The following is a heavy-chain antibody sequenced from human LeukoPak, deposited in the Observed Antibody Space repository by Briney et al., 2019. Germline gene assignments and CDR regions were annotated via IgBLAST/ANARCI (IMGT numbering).Heavy chain of an antibody. CDR1: GFTFSSYA. CDR2: ISGSGGST. Sequence: GGSLRLSCAAPGFTFSSYAMSWVRQAPGKGLEWVSAISGSGGSTYYADSVKGRFTISRDNSKNTLYLQMNSLRAEDTAVYYCAKVVYGDSGYYYGMDVWGQGTTVTVSS. CDR3: AKVVYGDSGYYYGMDV. V-gene: IGHV3-23*01. J-gene: IGHJ6*02. D-gene: IGHD4-17*01.